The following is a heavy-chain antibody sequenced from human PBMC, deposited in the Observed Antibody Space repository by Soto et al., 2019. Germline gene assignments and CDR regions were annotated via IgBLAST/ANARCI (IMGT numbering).Heavy chain of an antibody. V-gene: IGHV4-30-4*01. Sequence: QVQLQESGPGLVKPSQTLSLTCTVSGGSISSGDYYWSWIRQPPGKGLEWIGYIYCSGSTYYNPSLKSRVTPSVDTSKNQFSLKLSSVTAADTAVYYCAREVAVAGNFDYWGQGTLVTVSS. CDR2: IYCSGST. CDR1: GGSISSGDYY. J-gene: IGHJ4*02. CDR3: AREVAVAGNFDY. D-gene: IGHD6-19*01.